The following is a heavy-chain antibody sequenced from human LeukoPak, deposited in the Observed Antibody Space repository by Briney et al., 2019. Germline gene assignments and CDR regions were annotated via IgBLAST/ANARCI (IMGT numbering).Heavy chain of an antibody. Sequence: ASVRVSCKASGYTFTSYYMHWVRQAPGQGLEWMGIINPSGGSTSYAQKFQGRVTMTRDTSTSTVYMELSSLRSEDTAVYYCARVGTRGAFDIWGQGTMVTVSS. CDR2: INPSGGST. V-gene: IGHV1-46*01. D-gene: IGHD7-27*01. CDR1: GYTFTSYY. J-gene: IGHJ3*02. CDR3: ARVGTRGAFDI.